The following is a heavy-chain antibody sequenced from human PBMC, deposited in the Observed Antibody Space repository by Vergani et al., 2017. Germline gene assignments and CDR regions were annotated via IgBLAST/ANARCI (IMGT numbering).Heavy chain of an antibody. D-gene: IGHD3-10*01. J-gene: IGHJ6*03. CDR3: ARGSGEIPYYYYYYMDV. V-gene: IGHV3-64*01. CDR2: ISSNGGST. CDR1: GFTFSSYA. Sequence: EVQLVESGGGLVQPGGSLRLSCAASGFTFSSYAMHWVRQAPGKGLEYVSAISSNGGSTYYANSVKGRFTISRDNSKNTLYLQMGSLRAEDMAVYYCARGSGEIPYYYYYYMDVWGKGTTVTVSS.